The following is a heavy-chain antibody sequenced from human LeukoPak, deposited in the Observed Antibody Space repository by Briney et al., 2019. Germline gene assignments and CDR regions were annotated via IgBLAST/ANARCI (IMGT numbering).Heavy chain of an antibody. J-gene: IGHJ5*01. D-gene: IGHD3-9*01. V-gene: IGHV3-74*01. CDR3: VRDWDHFDFDS. CDR2: IKGDGSHT. CDR1: GFTFSNYW. Sequence: GGSLRLSCAASGFTFSNYWMHWVRQAPGEGLVWVSRIKGDGSHTIYADSVKGRFTISRDNAKNTLYLQMKSLRAEDTAVYYCVRDWDHFDFDSWGLGTLVTVSS.